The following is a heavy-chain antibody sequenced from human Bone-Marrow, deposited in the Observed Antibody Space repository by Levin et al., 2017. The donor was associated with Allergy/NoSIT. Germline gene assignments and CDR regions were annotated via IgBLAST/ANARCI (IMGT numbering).Heavy chain of an antibody. CDR2: MNPGSGNT. CDR3: ARVLRGGWSDY. Sequence: GGSLRLSRKASGYTFNNNDINWVRQAPGQGLEWMGWMNPGSGNTGYAQKFKGRVTMTRNTSVTTAHMELSSLRSEDTAVYYCARVLRGGWSDYWGQGTLVTVSS. CDR1: GYTFNNND. J-gene: IGHJ4*02. V-gene: IGHV1-8*01. D-gene: IGHD6-19*01.